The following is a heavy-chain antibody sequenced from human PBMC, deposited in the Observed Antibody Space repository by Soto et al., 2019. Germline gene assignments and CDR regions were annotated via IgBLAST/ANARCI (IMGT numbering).Heavy chain of an antibody. D-gene: IGHD3-22*01. Sequence: GGSLRLSCAASGFTFSSYEMNWVRQAPGKGLEWVSYISSSGSTVYYADSVKGRFTISRDNAKNSLYLQMNSLRAEDTAVYYCAKHLIGGRLQSPFDLWGQGTQVTVSS. J-gene: IGHJ4*02. CDR2: ISSSGSTV. V-gene: IGHV3-48*03. CDR1: GFTFSSYE. CDR3: AKHLIGGRLQSPFDL.